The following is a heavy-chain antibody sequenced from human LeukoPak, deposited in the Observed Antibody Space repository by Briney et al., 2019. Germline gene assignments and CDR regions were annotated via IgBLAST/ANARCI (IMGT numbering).Heavy chain of an antibody. D-gene: IGHD3-10*01. CDR2: ISGSGGST. J-gene: IGHJ4*02. V-gene: IGHV3-23*01. CDR3: ANKWASGIAY. Sequence: GGSLRLSCAASGFTFTNYAMSWVRQAPGKGLECVSTISGSGGSTYYADSVKGRCTISRDNSKNTLYMQVNSLRAEDTAVYYCANKWASGIAYWGQGPLVTVS. CDR1: GFTFTNYA.